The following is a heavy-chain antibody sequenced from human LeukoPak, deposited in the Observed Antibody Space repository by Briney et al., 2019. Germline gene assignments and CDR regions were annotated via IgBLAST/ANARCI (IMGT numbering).Heavy chain of an antibody. J-gene: IGHJ4*02. V-gene: IGHV4-34*01. CDR3: ARGTYYYDSSGLRYFDS. Sequence: PSETLSLTCAVYGGSFSGYYWSWIRQPPGKGLEWIGEINHSGSTNYNPSLKSRVTISVDTSKNQFSLKLSSVTVADTAVYYCARGTYYYDSSGLRYFDSWGQGTLVTVSS. D-gene: IGHD3-22*01. CDR2: INHSGST. CDR1: GGSFSGYY.